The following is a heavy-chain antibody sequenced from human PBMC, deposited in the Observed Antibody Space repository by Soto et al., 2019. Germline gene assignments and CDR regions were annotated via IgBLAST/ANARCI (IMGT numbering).Heavy chain of an antibody. CDR1: GFTFSGYG. CDR2: TRHDGSNT. CDR3: ARDGVGATTFFGYFDY. Sequence: PGGSLRLSCAASGFTFSGYGMHWVRQAPGKGLEWVAITRHDGSNTYYADSVRGRFTISRDNSKKTLYLQMDSLRAEDTAVYYWARDGVGATTFFGYFDYWGQGTLVTVSS. D-gene: IGHD1-26*01. V-gene: IGHV3-30*02. J-gene: IGHJ4*02.